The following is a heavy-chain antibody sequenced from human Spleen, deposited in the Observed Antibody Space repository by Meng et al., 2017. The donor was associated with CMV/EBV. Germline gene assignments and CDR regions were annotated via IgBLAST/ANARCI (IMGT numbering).Heavy chain of an antibody. D-gene: IGHD2-21*02. CDR3: ARGGVTGDV. J-gene: IGHJ6*02. CDR1: GGSISSYY. V-gene: IGHV4-59*01. CDR2: IYYSGST. Sequence: GSLRLSCTVSGGSISSYYWNWIRQPPGKGLEWIGYIYYSGSTNYNPSLKSRVTISVDTSKNQFSLKLSSVTAADTAVYYCARGGVTGDVWGQGTTVTVSS.